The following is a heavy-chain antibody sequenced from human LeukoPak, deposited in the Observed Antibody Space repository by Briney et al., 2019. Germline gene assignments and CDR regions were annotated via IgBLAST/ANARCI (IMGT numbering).Heavy chain of an antibody. D-gene: IGHD5-18*01. V-gene: IGHV3-11*04. CDR1: GFTFSDYF. CDR3: ASTPFQYNSGHTSYYYYMDV. Sequence: GGSLRLSCAASGFTFSDYFMSWIRQAPGKGLEWVSFISSGGSTIYYANSVKGRFTISRDNAKNSLYLQMNTLRAEDTAVYYCASTPFQYNSGHTSYYYYMDVWGKGTTVTVSS. CDR2: ISSGGSTI. J-gene: IGHJ6*03.